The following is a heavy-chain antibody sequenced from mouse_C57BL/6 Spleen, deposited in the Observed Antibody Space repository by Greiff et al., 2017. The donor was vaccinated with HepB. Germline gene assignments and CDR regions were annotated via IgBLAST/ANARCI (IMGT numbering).Heavy chain of an antibody. D-gene: IGHD2-1*01. CDR3: ARSGLHYGNYDWYFDV. V-gene: IGHV1-39*01. J-gene: IGHJ1*03. Sequence: EVKLQESGPELVKPGASVKISCKASGYSFTDYNMNWVKQSNGKSLEWIGVINPNYGTTSYNQKFKGKATLTVDQSSSTAYMQLNSLTSEDSAVYYCARSGLHYGNYDWYFDVWGTGTTVTVSS. CDR1: GYSFTDYN. CDR2: INPNYGTT.